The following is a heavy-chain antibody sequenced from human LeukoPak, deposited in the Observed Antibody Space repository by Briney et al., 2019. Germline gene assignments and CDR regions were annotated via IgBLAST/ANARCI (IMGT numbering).Heavy chain of an antibody. CDR2: ISAGSGDT. V-gene: IGHV1-3*01. J-gene: IGHJ4*02. Sequence: ASVKVSCKASGYTFTSYAMHWVRQAPGQSLEWMGWISAGSGDTKYSQKFQDRVTITGDTSASTTYMELSSLRSEDTAVYYCARVHTYTSGWFYFDYWGQGTLVTVSS. D-gene: IGHD6-19*01. CDR1: GYTFTSYA. CDR3: ARVHTYTSGWFYFDY.